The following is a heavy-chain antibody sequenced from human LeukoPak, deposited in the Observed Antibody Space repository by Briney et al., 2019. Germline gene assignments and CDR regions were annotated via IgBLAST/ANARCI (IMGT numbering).Heavy chain of an antibody. D-gene: IGHD3-22*01. Sequence: PGGSLRLSCAASGFTFSDYSMTWVRQAPGKGLEWVSSINRDSKYIYYADSVKGRFTISRDNAKSSLHLQMNSLRAEDTALYYCTTLGYHLDSWGQGALVTVSS. V-gene: IGHV3-21*01. CDR1: GFTFSDYS. CDR2: INRDSKYI. CDR3: TTLGYHLDS. J-gene: IGHJ4*02.